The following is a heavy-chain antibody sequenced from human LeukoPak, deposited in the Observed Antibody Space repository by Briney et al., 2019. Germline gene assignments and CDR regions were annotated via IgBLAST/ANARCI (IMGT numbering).Heavy chain of an antibody. J-gene: IGHJ4*02. D-gene: IGHD6-19*01. Sequence: ASVKVSCKASGYTFTSYGISWVRQAPGQGLEWMGWINPNSGGTNYAQKFQGRVTMTRDTSISTAYMELSRLRSDDTAVYYCARVVSGWYVSAFDYWGQGTLVTVSS. CDR3: ARVVSGWYVSAFDY. CDR1: GYTFTSYG. V-gene: IGHV1-2*02. CDR2: INPNSGGT.